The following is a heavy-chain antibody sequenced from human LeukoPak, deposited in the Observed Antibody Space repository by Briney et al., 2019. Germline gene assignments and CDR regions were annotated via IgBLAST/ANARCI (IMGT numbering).Heavy chain of an antibody. V-gene: IGHV1-46*01. CDR2: INPSGGST. CDR1: GYTFTSYY. CDR3: ARDLDYYDSSGYENNDY. D-gene: IGHD3-22*01. J-gene: IGHJ4*02. Sequence: ASVKVSCKASGYTFTSYYMHWVRQAPGQGLEWMGIINPSGGSTSYAQKFQGRVTMTRDTSTSTVYMELSSLRSEDTAVYYCARDLDYYDSSGYENNDYWGQGTLVTVSS.